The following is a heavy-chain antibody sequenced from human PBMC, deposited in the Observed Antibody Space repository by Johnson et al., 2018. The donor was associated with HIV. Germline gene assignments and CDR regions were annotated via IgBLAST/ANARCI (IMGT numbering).Heavy chain of an antibody. J-gene: IGHJ3*02. D-gene: IGHD2-15*01. Sequence: QVQLVESGGGLVRPGGSLRLSCAASGFTFSSYGMNWVRQAPGKGLEWVAVISYDGRDKYYADSVKGRFTISRDDSKNSLYLQMNSLKTEDTAVYYCAREPEGWVFDIWGQGTMVTVSS. V-gene: IGHV3-30*03. CDR3: AREPEGWVFDI. CDR1: GFTFSSYG. CDR2: ISYDGRDK.